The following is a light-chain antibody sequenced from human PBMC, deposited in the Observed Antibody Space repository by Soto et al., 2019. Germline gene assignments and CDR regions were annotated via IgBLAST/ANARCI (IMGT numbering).Light chain of an antibody. Sequence: EIVLTQSPGTLSLSPGERATLSCRASQSVSSSYLAWYQQKPGQAPRLLIYDASNRATGIPTRFSGSGSGTDLTITISSLEPEDFEVYYCQQRYNWPGTFGQGTKVDIK. J-gene: IGKJ1*01. CDR3: QQRYNWPGT. CDR1: QSVSSSY. V-gene: IGKV3-11*01. CDR2: DAS.